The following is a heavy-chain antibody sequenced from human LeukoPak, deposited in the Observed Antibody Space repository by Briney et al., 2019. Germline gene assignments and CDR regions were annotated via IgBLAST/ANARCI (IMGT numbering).Heavy chain of an antibody. J-gene: IGHJ3*01. D-gene: IGHD6-6*01. CDR2: IYPGDSDT. Sequence: GESLKISCKSSGYRFAIYWIGWVRQMPGKGLEWMGIIYPGDSDTQYSPSFQGQVTISVDKSINTAYLQWSSLKASDTATYYCASPLLVRNSSAFDVRGQGTVVTVSS. V-gene: IGHV5-51*01. CDR1: GYRFAIYW. CDR3: ASPLLVRNSSAFDV.